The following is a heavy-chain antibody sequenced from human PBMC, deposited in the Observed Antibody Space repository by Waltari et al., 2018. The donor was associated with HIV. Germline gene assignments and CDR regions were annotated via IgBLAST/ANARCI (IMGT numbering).Heavy chain of an antibody. Sequence: EVQLVESGGGLVQPGRSLRLSCAASGFTFDDYAMHWVRQAPGKGLEWVSGISWNSGSIGYADSVKGRFTISRDNAKNSLYLQMNSLRAEDTALYYCAKDIAYGDYPPCAFDIWGQGTMVTVSS. V-gene: IGHV3-9*01. J-gene: IGHJ3*02. D-gene: IGHD4-17*01. CDR1: GFTFDDYA. CDR2: ISWNSGSI. CDR3: AKDIAYGDYPPCAFDI.